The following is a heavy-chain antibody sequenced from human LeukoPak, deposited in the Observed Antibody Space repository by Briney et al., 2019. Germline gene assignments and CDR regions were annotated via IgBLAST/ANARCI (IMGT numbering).Heavy chain of an antibody. J-gene: IGHJ6*02. CDR1: GGSISSYY. CDR3: ARVSRHIVLVVQADYGMDV. V-gene: IGHV4-59*01. D-gene: IGHD2-8*01. Sequence: SETLSLTCTVSGGSISSYYWSWIRQPPGKGLEGFGYIYYSGSTNYNPSLKSRVTISVDTSKNQFSLKLSSVTAADTAVYYCARVSRHIVLVVQADYGMDVWGQGTTVTVSS. CDR2: IYYSGST.